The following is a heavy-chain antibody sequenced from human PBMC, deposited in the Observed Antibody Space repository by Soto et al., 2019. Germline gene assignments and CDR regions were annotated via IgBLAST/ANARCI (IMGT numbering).Heavy chain of an antibody. Sequence: EVQLLESGGGLVQPGGSQRLSCAASGVTFSKYAMSWVRQAPGKGLEWVSGITGSGISTYYADSVKGRFTTSRDNSKNTLYRQMNSLRAEDTAVYYCAKNEDYYFGSGTYYEGRYYGMDVWGQGTTVTVSS. D-gene: IGHD3-10*01. V-gene: IGHV3-23*01. CDR1: GVTFSKYA. CDR3: AKNEDYYFGSGTYYEGRYYGMDV. J-gene: IGHJ6*02. CDR2: ITGSGIST.